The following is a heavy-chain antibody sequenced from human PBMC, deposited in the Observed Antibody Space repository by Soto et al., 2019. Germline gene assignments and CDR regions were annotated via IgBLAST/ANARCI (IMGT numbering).Heavy chain of an antibody. CDR2: TSNTGNSI. D-gene: IGHD1-26*01. CDR3: ARDGTAGYYMDV. Sequence: EVQLVESGGGLVQPGGSLRLSCAASGFTFSSYSMNWARQAPGKGLEWISYTSNTGNSIYYADSLKGRFTIPRDNAKNPLYLQLDTLRADDTAVNYCARDGTAGYYMDVWGKGTTVTVSS. CDR1: GFTFSSYS. J-gene: IGHJ6*03. V-gene: IGHV3-48*01.